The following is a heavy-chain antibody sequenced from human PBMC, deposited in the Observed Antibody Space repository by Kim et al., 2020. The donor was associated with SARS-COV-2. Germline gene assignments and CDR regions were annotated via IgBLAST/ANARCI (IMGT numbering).Heavy chain of an antibody. CDR1: GFSFTNSG. Sequence: GVSLRLSCVASGFSFTNSGMHWVRQAPGKGLEWVALIWYDGSNKYYADSVKGRFTVSRDNSKNTLYLEMNNLRVEDTGMYYCATSSHSNYIDVWGQGTLV. CDR3: ATSSHSNYIDV. D-gene: IGHD4-4*01. CDR2: IWYDGSNK. V-gene: IGHV3-33*01. J-gene: IGHJ4*02.